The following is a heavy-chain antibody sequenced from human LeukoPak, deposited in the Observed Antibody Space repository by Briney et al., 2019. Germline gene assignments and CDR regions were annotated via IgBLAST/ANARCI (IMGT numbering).Heavy chain of an antibody. J-gene: IGHJ4*02. D-gene: IGHD3-22*01. CDR1: GFTFSSYA. V-gene: IGHV3-23*01. CDR2: VSSSGSST. Sequence: PAGGSLRLSCAASGFTFSSYAMSWVRQAPGRGLEWVSGVSSSGSSTYYADFVRGRFTVSRDNSKNTLYLQMTSLRAEDTAIYYCAKDGSTYYDNSGYYPFDYWGQGTLVTVSS. CDR3: AKDGSTYYDNSGYYPFDY.